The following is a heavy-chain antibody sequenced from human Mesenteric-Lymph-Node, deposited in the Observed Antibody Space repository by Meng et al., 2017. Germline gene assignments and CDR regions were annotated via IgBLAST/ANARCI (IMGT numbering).Heavy chain of an antibody. CDR3: ARGVSRGVDY. J-gene: IGHJ4*02. CDR1: GGSISSYY. Sequence: SETLSLTCTVSGGSISSYYWSWIRQPPGKGLEWIGYIYYSGSTNYNPSLKSRVTISVDTSKNQFSLKLSSVTAADTAVYCCARGVSRGVDYWGQGTLVTVSS. CDR2: IYYSGST. V-gene: IGHV4-59*01. D-gene: IGHD2-2*01.